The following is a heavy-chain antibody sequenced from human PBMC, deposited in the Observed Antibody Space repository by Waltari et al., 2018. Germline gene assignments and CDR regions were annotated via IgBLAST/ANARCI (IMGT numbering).Heavy chain of an antibody. Sequence: QVQLQESGPGLVKPSQTLSLTCTVSGGSISSGSYYWSWIRQPAGKGLEWIGRIYTSGSTSYNPSLKSRVTIAVDTSKNQFSLKLSSVTAADTAVYYCARGLGDYWGQGTLVTVSS. V-gene: IGHV4-61*02. J-gene: IGHJ4*02. CDR1: GGSISSGSYY. CDR2: IYTSGST. CDR3: ARGLGDY. D-gene: IGHD3-10*01.